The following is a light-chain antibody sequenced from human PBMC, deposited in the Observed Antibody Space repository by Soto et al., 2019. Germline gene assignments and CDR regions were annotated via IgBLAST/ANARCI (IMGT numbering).Light chain of an antibody. Sequence: EIVMTQSPATLSVSPGERATLSCRASQSVSSNLAWYQQKPGQTPKLLIYVASTRATGIPARFSGSGSGTEFTLPISSLQSEDFAVYYCQQYNVLPPPFGGGTKVELK. CDR2: VAS. J-gene: IGKJ4*01. CDR3: QQYNVLPPP. V-gene: IGKV3-15*01. CDR1: QSVSSN.